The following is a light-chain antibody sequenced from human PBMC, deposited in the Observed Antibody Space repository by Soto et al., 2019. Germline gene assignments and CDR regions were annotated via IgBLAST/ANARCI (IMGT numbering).Light chain of an antibody. J-gene: IGKJ5*01. V-gene: IGKV3-20*01. Sequence: EVVLTQSPVTLSLSPGERATLSCRASQSFRGLLAWYQQKPGQAPRLLIYGASSRATGIPDRFSGSGSGTDFTLTISRLEPEDFALYYCQQHDILPITFGQGTRLEIK. CDR2: GAS. CDR1: QSFRGL. CDR3: QQHDILPIT.